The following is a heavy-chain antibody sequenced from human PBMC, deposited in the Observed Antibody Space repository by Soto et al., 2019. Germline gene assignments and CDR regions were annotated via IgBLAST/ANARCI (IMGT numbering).Heavy chain of an antibody. D-gene: IGHD6-19*01. CDR3: TTEVSSGWDRPYDY. Sequence: GGSLRLSCAASGFTFSNAWMSWVRQAPGKGLEWVGRIKSKNDGGTTDYAAPVKGRFTNSRDDSKNTLYLQMNSLKTEDTAVYYCTTEVSSGWDRPYDYWGQGTLVTVSS. J-gene: IGHJ4*02. CDR1: GFTFSNAW. V-gene: IGHV3-15*01. CDR2: IKSKNDGGTT.